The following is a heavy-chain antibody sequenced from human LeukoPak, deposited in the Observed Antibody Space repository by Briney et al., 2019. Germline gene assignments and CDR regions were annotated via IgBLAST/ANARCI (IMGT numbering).Heavy chain of an antibody. CDR1: GYTFTSYD. J-gene: IGHJ3*02. V-gene: IGHV1-8*03. Sequence: GASLKVSCKASGYTFTSYDINWVRQATGQGLEWMGWMNPNSGNTGYAQKLQGRVTITRHTSISTAYMELSSLRSEDTAVYYCATATHRWTFDIWGQGTMVTVSS. CDR3: ATATHRWTFDI. CDR2: MNPNSGNT. D-gene: IGHD1-1*01.